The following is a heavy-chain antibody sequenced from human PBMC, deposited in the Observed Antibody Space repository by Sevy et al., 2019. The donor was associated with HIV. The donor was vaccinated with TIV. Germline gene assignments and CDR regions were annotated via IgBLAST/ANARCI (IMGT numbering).Heavy chain of an antibody. D-gene: IGHD6-13*01. V-gene: IGHV4-31*03. CDR1: GGSISSGGYY. CDR2: IYYSGST. J-gene: IGHJ4*02. CDR3: ARDEAAAGTGY. Sequence: SEALSLTCTVSGGSISSGGYYWSWIRQHPGKGLEWIGYIYYSGSTYYNPSLKSRVTISVDTSKNQFSLKLSSVTAADTAVYYCARDEAAAGTGYWGQGTLVTVSS.